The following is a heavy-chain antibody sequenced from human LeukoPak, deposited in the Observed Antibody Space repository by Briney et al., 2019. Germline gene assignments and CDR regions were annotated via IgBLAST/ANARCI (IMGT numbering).Heavy chain of an antibody. V-gene: IGHV4-4*07. Sequence: SETLSLTCTVSGGSISGYYWSWIRQPAGKGLEWIGRIYTSGSTNYNPSLKSRVTMSVDTSKNQFSLKLSSVTAADTAVYYCARGVRYCSSTSCPYVYYFDYWGQGTLVTVSS. D-gene: IGHD2-2*01. CDR3: ARGVRYCSSTSCPYVYYFDY. CDR2: IYTSGST. J-gene: IGHJ4*02. CDR1: GGSISGYY.